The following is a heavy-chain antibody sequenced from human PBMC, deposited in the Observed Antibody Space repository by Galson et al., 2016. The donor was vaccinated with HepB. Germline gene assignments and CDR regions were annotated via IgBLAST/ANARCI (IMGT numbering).Heavy chain of an antibody. D-gene: IGHD1-26*01. Sequence: SLRLSCAVSGFTVSDNYMSWVRQAPGKGLEWVSLIYSDGRAYYAESAKGRFTISRDSTKNTLYLQMNSLRVEDTAVYYCARGSDLGSFWGQGTLVTVSS. V-gene: IGHV3-53*01. CDR2: IYSDGRA. CDR1: GFTVSDNY. CDR3: ARGSDLGSF. J-gene: IGHJ4*02.